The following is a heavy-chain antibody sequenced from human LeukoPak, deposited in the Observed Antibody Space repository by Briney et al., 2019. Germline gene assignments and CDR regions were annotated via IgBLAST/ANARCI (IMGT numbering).Heavy chain of an antibody. CDR1: DHTLNIYW. Sequence: GESLKISCKESDHTLNIYWIAWVRQMPGRGLEWMGIIFLDDSQIEYNPSFQGQITISADKSVKTAYLQWDSLQTSDTALYYCTTSTYSVAAHIDYWGQGTPVTVST. CDR2: IFLDDSQI. J-gene: IGHJ4*02. D-gene: IGHD2-21*01. V-gene: IGHV5-51*01. CDR3: TTSTYSVAAHIDY.